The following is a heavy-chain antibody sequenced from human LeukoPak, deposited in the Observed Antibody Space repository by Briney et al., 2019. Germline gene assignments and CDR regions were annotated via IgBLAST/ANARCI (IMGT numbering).Heavy chain of an antibody. CDR1: GFTFSSYA. V-gene: IGHV3-23*01. CDR3: AALGGSIY. Sequence: PGGSLRLSCAASGFTFSSYAMNWVRQAPGKGLEWVSGTGSTGVSTFYADSVKGRFTVSRDNSKNTLSLQMNSLRAGDTAVYYCAALGGSIYWGQGTVVTVSS. D-gene: IGHD1-26*01. CDR2: TGSTGVST. J-gene: IGHJ4*02.